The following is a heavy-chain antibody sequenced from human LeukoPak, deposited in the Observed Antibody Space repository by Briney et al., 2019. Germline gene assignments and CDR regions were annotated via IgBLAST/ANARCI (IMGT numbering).Heavy chain of an antibody. V-gene: IGHV4-39*02. CDR3: VRYISRKTGYFDS. CDR2: VYYDGTS. CDR1: GGSINSHSYY. Sequence: PSETLSLTCTVSGGSINSHSYYWGWIRQPPGQGLEWIVNVYYDGTSYPNPSHKTRATVFVYTSRDYFSLDLSFVPAAETVLYYCVRYISRKTGYFDSCGQGTVVSVSS. J-gene: IGHJ4*02. D-gene: IGHD5-12*01.